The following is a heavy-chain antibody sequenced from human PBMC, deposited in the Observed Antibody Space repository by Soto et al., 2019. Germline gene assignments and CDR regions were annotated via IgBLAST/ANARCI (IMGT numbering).Heavy chain of an antibody. CDR3: ASRERVDAFDI. V-gene: IGHV1-69*01. Sequence: QVPLVQSGAEVKKPGSSVKVSCKASGGTLINYAISWVRQAPGQGLEWMGGIIPILGSANYAQKFQDRVTITADESTSTAYMELNSLRSEDAAVYYCASRERVDAFDIWGQGTMVTVSS. D-gene: IGHD1-26*01. CDR1: GGTLINYA. J-gene: IGHJ3*02. CDR2: IIPILGSA.